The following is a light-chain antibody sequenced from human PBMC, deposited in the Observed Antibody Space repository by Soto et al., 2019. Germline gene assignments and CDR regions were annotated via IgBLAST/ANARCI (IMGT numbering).Light chain of an antibody. V-gene: IGKV1-5*03. CDR2: RAS. Sequence: DIKMSLSPSTLSAYIGDRVTITCRASHSISTWLAWYQQKPGKAPKLLIYRASSLESGVPSRFSGSGSGTEFTLIISSLQPDDFATYYCQQYNSYSWTFGQRSMV. CDR3: QQYNSYSWT. J-gene: IGKJ1*01. CDR1: HSISTW.